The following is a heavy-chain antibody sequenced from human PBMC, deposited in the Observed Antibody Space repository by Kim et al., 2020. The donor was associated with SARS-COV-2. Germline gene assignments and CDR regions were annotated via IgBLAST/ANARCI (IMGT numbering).Heavy chain of an antibody. Sequence: ASVKVSCKTSGYTFTSYGFSWVRQAPGQGLEWMGWISASSGNTNFAQKLQGRVTLTTDTSTSTGYMELRSLTSDDTSVYYCARDLNWNSDYWCQGTLVTV. CDR1: GYTFTSYG. CDR3: ARDLNWNSDY. D-gene: IGHD1-1*01. CDR2: ISASSGNT. J-gene: IGHJ4*02. V-gene: IGHV1-18*04.